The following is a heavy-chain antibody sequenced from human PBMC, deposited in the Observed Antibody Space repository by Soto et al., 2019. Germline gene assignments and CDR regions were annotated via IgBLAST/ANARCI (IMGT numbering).Heavy chain of an antibody. CDR1: GFTFSSSG. CDR2: ISYDGSNE. Sequence: QVQLVESGGGVVQPGRSLRLSCAASGFTFSSSGMHWVRQAPGKGLEWVAVISYDGSNEYYAASVKGRFTISRDNSKNTVYLQMNSLRSEDTALYYCAKGEGYVDDSNYFDYWGQGTLVTVSS. V-gene: IGHV3-30*18. J-gene: IGHJ4*02. D-gene: IGHD4-17*01. CDR3: AKGEGYVDDSNYFDY.